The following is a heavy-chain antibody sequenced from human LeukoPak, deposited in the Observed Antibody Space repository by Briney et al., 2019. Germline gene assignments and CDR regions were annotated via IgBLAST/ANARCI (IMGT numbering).Heavy chain of an antibody. CDR2: ISYDGSNK. V-gene: IGHV3-30*04. J-gene: IGHJ4*02. D-gene: IGHD2-2*01. CDR1: GFTFSSYA. CDR3: ASPGSYAPVHFLDY. Sequence: GRSLRLSCAASGFTFSSYAMHWVRQAPGKGLEWVAVISYDGSNKYYADSVKGRFTISRDNSKNTLYLQMNSLRAEDTAVYYCASPGSYAPVHFLDYWGQGTLVTVSS.